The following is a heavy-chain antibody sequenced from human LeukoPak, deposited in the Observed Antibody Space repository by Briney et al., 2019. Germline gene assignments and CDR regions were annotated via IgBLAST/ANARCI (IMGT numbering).Heavy chain of an antibody. CDR1: GFTFSSYS. CDR3: ARDLQSNFDY. CDR2: ISSSSSYI. V-gene: IGHV3-21*01. Sequence: GGSLRLSCAASGFTFSSYSMNWVRQAPGKGLEWVSSISSSSSYIYYADSVKGRFTISRDNSKNTLYLQMNSLRAEDTAVYYCARDLQSNFDYWGQGTLVTVSS. J-gene: IGHJ4*02. D-gene: IGHD5-24*01.